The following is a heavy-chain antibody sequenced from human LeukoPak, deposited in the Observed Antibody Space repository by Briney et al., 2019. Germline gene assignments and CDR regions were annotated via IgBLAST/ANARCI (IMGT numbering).Heavy chain of an antibody. V-gene: IGHV4-34*01. Sequence: SETLSLTCAVYGGSFSGYYWSWIRQPPGKGLEWIGEINHSGSTNYNPSLKSRVTISVDTSKSQFSLKLSSVTAADTAVYYCAIPTVTYYYMDVWGKGTTVTVSS. D-gene: IGHD4-17*01. CDR1: GGSFSGYY. CDR3: AIPTVTYYYMDV. J-gene: IGHJ6*03. CDR2: INHSGST.